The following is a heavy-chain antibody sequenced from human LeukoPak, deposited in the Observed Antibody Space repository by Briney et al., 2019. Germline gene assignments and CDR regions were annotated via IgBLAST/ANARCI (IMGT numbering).Heavy chain of an antibody. J-gene: IGHJ4*02. Sequence: GGSLRLSCGASGFIFNSYEMNWVRQAPGKGLEWVGRIKSKTDGGTTDYAAPVKGRFTISRDDSKNTLYLQMNSLKTEDTAVYYCTTALTYYYDSSGYHQYYFDYWGQGTLVTVSS. V-gene: IGHV3-15*01. CDR3: TTALTYYYDSSGYHQYYFDY. D-gene: IGHD3-22*01. CDR2: IKSKTDGGTT. CDR1: GFIFNSYE.